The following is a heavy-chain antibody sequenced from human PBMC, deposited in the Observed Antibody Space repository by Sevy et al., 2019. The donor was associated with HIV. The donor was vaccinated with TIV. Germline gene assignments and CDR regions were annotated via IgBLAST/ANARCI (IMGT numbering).Heavy chain of an antibody. CDR1: GYTFTGYY. CDR3: ARDALLRGGYLDY. V-gene: IGHV1-2*02. Sequence: ASVKVSCKASGYTFTGYYMHWVRQAPGQELEWMGWINPNSGGTNYAQKFQGRVTMTRDTSISTAYMELSRLRSDDTAVYYCARDALLRGGYLDYWGQGTLFTVSS. J-gene: IGHJ4*02. D-gene: IGHD3-10*01. CDR2: INPNSGGT.